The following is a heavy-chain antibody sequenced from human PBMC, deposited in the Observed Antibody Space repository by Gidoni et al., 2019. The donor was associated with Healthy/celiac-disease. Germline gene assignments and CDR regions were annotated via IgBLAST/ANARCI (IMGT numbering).Heavy chain of an antibody. D-gene: IGHD3-10*01. CDR2: ISGSGGST. J-gene: IGHJ4*02. V-gene: IGHV3-23*01. Sequence: APGKGLEWVSAISGSGGSTYYADSVKGRFTISRDNSKNTLYLQMNSLRAEDTAVYYCAKDIEPRGSCLDVYFDYWGQGTLVTVSS. CDR3: AKDIEPRGSCLDVYFDY.